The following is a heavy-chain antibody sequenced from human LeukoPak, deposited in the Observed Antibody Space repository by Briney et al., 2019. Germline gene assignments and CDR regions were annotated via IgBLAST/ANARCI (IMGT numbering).Heavy chain of an antibody. V-gene: IGHV4-38-2*02. Sequence: PSETLSLTCTVSGYSISSGYYWGWIRQPPGKGLEWIGSIYHSGSTYYNPSLKSRVTISVDTSKNQFSLKLSSVTAADTAVYYCARDVTMSQFDPWGQGTLVTVSS. J-gene: IGHJ5*02. CDR1: GYSISSGYY. CDR2: IYHSGST. CDR3: ARDVTMSQFDP. D-gene: IGHD3-22*01.